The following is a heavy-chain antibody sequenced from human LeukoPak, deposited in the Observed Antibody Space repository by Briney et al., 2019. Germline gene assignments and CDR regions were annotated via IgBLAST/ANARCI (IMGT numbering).Heavy chain of an antibody. V-gene: IGHV3-23*01. CDR1: GFTFRSYV. D-gene: IGHD5-12*01. CDR2: TSGSGGTT. CDR3: ARDRLSSYDPFDY. Sequence: GGSLRLSCAASGFTFRSYVMTWVRQAPGKGLEWVSTTSGSGGTTYYADSVKGRFTISRDNSKSTLYLQMNSLRVEDTAVYYCARDRLSSYDPFDYWGQGTLVTVSS. J-gene: IGHJ4*02.